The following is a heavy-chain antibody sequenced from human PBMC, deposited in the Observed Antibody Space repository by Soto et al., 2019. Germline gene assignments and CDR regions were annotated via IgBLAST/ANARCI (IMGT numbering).Heavy chain of an antibody. V-gene: IGHV1-69*01. J-gene: IGHJ5*02. Sequence: QVQLVQSGAEVKKPGSSVKVSCKASGGTFSSYAISWVRQAPGQGLEWMGGIIPIFGTANYAQKFQGRVTITADESTSTAYMELSSLRSEDTAVYYWARAGDYPNPHSWFDPWGQGTLVTVSS. CDR1: GGTFSSYA. D-gene: IGHD4-17*01. CDR3: ARAGDYPNPHSWFDP. CDR2: IIPIFGTA.